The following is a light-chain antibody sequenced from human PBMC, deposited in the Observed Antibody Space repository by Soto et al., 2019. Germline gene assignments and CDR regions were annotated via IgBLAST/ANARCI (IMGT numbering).Light chain of an antibody. CDR1: QSVSNN. Sequence: EIVTTQSPATLSVSLGERATLSCRASQSVSNNLAWYQQRPGQAPRLLIYGASTRATGVPARFSGSGSGTDFTLTISSLQSEDFAVYYCQQYNVWPPWTFGQGTKVDIK. V-gene: IGKV3-15*01. J-gene: IGKJ1*01. CDR2: GAS. CDR3: QQYNVWPPWT.